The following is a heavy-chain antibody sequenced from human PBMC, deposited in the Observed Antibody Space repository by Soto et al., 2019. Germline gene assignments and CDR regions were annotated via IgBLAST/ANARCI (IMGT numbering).Heavy chain of an antibody. V-gene: IGHV3-30-3*01. CDR2: ISYDGSNK. D-gene: IGHD6-19*01. CDR3: ARDPTAVAGYYFDY. J-gene: IGHJ4*02. CDR1: GFTFSSYA. Sequence: GGSLRLSCAASGFTFSSYAMHWVRQAPVKGLEWVAVISYDGSNKYYADSVKGRFTISRDNSKNTLYLQMNSLRAEDTAVYYCARDPTAVAGYYFDYWGQGTLVTVSS.